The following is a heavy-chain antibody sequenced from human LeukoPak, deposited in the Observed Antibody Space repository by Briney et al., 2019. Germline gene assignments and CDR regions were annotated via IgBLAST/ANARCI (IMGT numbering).Heavy chain of an antibody. V-gene: IGHV5-51*01. J-gene: IGHJ6*02. D-gene: IGHD2-15*01. Sequence: GESLQISCKGSGYNFTSYWIGWVRPLPGKGLEWMGIIYPGDSDTRYSPSFQGQVTIAADKSISTAYLQWSSLKASDTAMYYCARRNGLGYCSGGSCYSYGMDVWGQGTTVTVSS. CDR1: GYNFTSYW. CDR2: IYPGDSDT. CDR3: ARRNGLGYCSGGSCYSYGMDV.